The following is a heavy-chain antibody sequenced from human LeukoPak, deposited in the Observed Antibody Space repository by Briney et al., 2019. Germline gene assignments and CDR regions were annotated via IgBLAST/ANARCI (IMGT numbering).Heavy chain of an antibody. D-gene: IGHD2-2*01. Sequence: PQTLSLTCAVSGGSISSGGYSWSWIRQPPGKGLEWIGYIYDSGSKYYNPSLKSRVTISVDKSKNQFSLNLSSVTAADMAVYYCARGVPAAVTNYFDYWGQGTLVTVSS. CDR3: ARGVPAAVTNYFDY. J-gene: IGHJ4*02. CDR2: IYDSGSK. CDR1: GGSISSGGYS. V-gene: IGHV4-30-2*01.